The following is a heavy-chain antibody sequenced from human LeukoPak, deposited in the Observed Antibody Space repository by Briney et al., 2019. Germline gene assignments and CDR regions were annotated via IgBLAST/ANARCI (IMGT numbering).Heavy chain of an antibody. V-gene: IGHV4-61*02. D-gene: IGHD4-23*01. CDR1: GGSISSGSYY. J-gene: IGHJ2*01. Sequence: PSQTLSLTCTVSGGSISSGSYYWSWIRQPAGKGLEWIGRIYTSGSTNYNPSLKSRVTISVDTSKNQFSLKLSSVTAADTAVYYCARVRDDYGGNPSYWYFDLWGRGTLVTVSS. CDR2: IYTSGST. CDR3: ARVRDDYGGNPSYWYFDL.